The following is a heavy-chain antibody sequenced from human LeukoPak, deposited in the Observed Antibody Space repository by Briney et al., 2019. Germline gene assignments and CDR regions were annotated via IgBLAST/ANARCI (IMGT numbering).Heavy chain of an antibody. V-gene: IGHV3-9*01. CDR3: AKDISALNAFDI. Sequence: GRSLRLSCAASGFTFDDCAMHWVRQAPGKGLEWASSISWHSYNIDYAHSVKGRFTISRDNAKSSLYLQMNSLRAEDTALYYCAKDISALNAFDIWGQGTMVTVSS. J-gene: IGHJ3*02. CDR1: GFTFDDCA. CDR2: ISWHSYNI.